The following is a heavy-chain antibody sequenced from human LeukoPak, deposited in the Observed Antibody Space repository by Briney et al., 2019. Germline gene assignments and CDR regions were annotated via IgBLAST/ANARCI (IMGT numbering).Heavy chain of an antibody. CDR3: ARHQYYDFWSGYPYYFDY. D-gene: IGHD3-3*01. Sequence: PSETLSLTCTVSGGSISSSSYYWGWIRQPPGKRLEWIGSIYYSGSTYYNPSLKSRVTISVDTSKNQFSLKLSSVTAADTAVYYCARHQYYDFWSGYPYYFDYWGQGTLVTVSS. CDR2: IYYSGST. CDR1: GGSISSSSYY. J-gene: IGHJ4*02. V-gene: IGHV4-39*01.